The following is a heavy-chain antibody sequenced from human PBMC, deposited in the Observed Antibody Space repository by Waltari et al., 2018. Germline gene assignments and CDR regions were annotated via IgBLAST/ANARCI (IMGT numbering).Heavy chain of an antibody. CDR2: INPNSGGT. J-gene: IGHJ3*02. CDR1: GYTFTGYN. V-gene: IGHV1-2*06. D-gene: IGHD6-13*01. Sequence: QVQLVQSGAEGKKPGASVKVSCKASGYTFTGYNMHWVRQAPGQGLEWMGRINPNSGGTNYAQKFQGRVTMTRDTSISTAYMELSRLRSDDTAVYYCAREDSSSLRGAFDIWGQGTMVTVSS. CDR3: AREDSSSLRGAFDI.